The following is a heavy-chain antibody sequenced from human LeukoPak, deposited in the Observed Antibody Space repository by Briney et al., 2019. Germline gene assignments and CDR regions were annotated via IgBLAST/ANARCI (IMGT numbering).Heavy chain of an antibody. Sequence: GGSLRLSCAASGFSFSSYEMNWVRQAPGKGLEWEAFIRYDGSNKYYADSVKGRFTISRDNSKNTLYLQMNSLRAEDTAVYYRAKDGDGYYGSGSYSDYWGQGTLVTVSS. CDR3: AKDGDGYYGSGSYSDY. J-gene: IGHJ4*02. CDR2: IRYDGSNK. CDR1: GFSFSSYE. D-gene: IGHD3-10*01. V-gene: IGHV3-30*02.